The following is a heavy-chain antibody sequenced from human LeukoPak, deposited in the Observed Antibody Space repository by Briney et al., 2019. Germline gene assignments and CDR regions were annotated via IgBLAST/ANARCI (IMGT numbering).Heavy chain of an antibody. V-gene: IGHV1-2*02. CDR3: ARGNCSGGSCYSDI. J-gene: IGHJ3*02. CDR1: GYTFTGYY. Sequence: ASVKVSCKASGYTFTGYYMHWVRQAPGQGLEWMGWINPNSGGTNYAQKFQGRVTMTRDMSISTAYMELSRLRSDDTAVYYCARGNCSGGSCYSDIWGQGTMVTVSS. D-gene: IGHD2-15*01. CDR2: INPNSGGT.